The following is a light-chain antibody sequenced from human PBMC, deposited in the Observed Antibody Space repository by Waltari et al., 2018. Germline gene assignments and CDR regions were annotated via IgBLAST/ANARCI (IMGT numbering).Light chain of an antibody. CDR3: GTWDSSLSGAV. CDR1: SSNIGNNY. J-gene: IGLJ7*01. CDR2: ENT. Sequence: QSVLTQPPSVSAAPGHRVTISCSGGSSNIGNNYVSCYRQFPGTAPKPLIYENTERPSGIPGRFSGSKSGTSATLDITGLQAGDEADYYCGTWDSSLSGAVFGGGTHLTVL. V-gene: IGLV1-51*02.